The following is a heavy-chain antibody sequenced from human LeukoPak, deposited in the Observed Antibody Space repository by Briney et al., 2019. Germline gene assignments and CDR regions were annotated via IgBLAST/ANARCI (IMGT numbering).Heavy chain of an antibody. Sequence: SETLSLTCAVSGYSISSGYYWGWIRQPPGKGLEWIGSIYHSGSTYYTPSLKSRVTISVDTSKNHFSLKLSSVTAADTPVYYCARRNVVVPAAMRRGGHFDYWGQGTLVTVSS. D-gene: IGHD2-2*01. CDR1: GYSISSGYY. CDR3: ARRNVVVPAAMRRGGHFDY. J-gene: IGHJ4*02. V-gene: IGHV4-38-2*01. CDR2: IYHSGST.